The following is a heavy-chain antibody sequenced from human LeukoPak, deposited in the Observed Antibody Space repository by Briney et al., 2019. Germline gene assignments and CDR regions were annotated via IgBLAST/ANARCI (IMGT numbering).Heavy chain of an antibody. Sequence: GASVKVSCKASGYTFTSYGISCVRQAPGQGLEWMGGISAYTGNTNYAQKLQGRVTMNTDTSTSTAYMELRSLRADDSAVYYCAGDGSGWSDAFDIWGQGTMVTVSS. CDR2: ISAYTGNT. CDR1: GYTFTSYG. V-gene: IGHV1-18*01. J-gene: IGHJ3*02. D-gene: IGHD6-25*01. CDR3: AGDGSGWSDAFDI.